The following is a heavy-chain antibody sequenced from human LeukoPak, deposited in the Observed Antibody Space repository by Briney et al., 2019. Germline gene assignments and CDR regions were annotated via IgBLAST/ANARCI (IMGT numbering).Heavy chain of an antibody. D-gene: IGHD4-23*01. Sequence: SETLSLTCAVYGGSFSGYYWSWIREPPGKGLEWIGEINHSGSTNYDPSLKSRVTISVDTSKNQFSLTLSAVSALDTAVYFCASALTVTRAFNYWGQGTLVTVSS. CDR1: GGSFSGYY. J-gene: IGHJ4*02. CDR3: ASALTVTRAFNY. V-gene: IGHV4-34*01. CDR2: INHSGST.